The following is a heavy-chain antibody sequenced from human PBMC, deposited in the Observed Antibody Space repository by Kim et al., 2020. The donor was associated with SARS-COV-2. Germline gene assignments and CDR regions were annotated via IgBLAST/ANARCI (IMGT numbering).Heavy chain of an antibody. Sequence: GGSLRLSCAASGFTFSSYGMHWVRQAPGKGLEWVAVISYDGSNKYYADSVKGRFTISRDNSKNTLYLQMNSLRAEDTAVYYCAKEVARGYSYGYDLDYWGQGTLVTVSS. V-gene: IGHV3-30*18. CDR3: AKEVARGYSYGYDLDY. CDR1: GFTFSSYG. D-gene: IGHD5-18*01. J-gene: IGHJ4*02. CDR2: ISYDGSNK.